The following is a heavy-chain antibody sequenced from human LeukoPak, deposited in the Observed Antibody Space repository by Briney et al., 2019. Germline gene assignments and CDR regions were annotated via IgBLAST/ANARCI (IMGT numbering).Heavy chain of an antibody. Sequence: GASVKVSCKTSGYTFTYYVISWVRQAPGQGLEWMGWINAYNGNTNDAQKFPGRVTMTTDTSTSTAYMELRSLRSDDTAVYYCARGEKPYDYWGQGTLVSVSS. CDR1: GYTFTYYV. D-gene: IGHD1-26*01. V-gene: IGHV1-18*01. J-gene: IGHJ4*02. CDR2: INAYNGNT. CDR3: ARGEKPYDY.